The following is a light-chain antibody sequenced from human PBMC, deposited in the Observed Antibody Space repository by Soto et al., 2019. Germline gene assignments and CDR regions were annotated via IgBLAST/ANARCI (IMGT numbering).Light chain of an antibody. CDR1: QSVGRT. V-gene: IGKV3-15*01. Sequence: EILLTQSPATLSVSPGERATLSCRASQSVGRTLGWYQQKPGQSPRLLIYAAATRATGIPARFSGSGSGTEFTLTISSLQSEDFAVYYCQQYDSWPRTFGGGTKVDIK. CDR2: AAA. J-gene: IGKJ4*01. CDR3: QQYDSWPRT.